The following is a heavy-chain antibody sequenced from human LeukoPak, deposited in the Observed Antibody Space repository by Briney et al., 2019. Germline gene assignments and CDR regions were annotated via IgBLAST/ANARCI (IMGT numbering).Heavy chain of an antibody. Sequence: SETLSLTCAVSGYSISSGYYWGWIRQPPGKGLEWIGSIYHSGSTYYNPSLKSRVTISVDTSKNQFSLKLSSVTAADTAVYYCARGTLGLVGVLDYRYWGQGTLVTVSS. CDR3: ARGTLGLVGVLDYRY. J-gene: IGHJ4*02. V-gene: IGHV4-38-2*01. CDR2: IYHSGST. CDR1: GYSISSGYY. D-gene: IGHD1-26*01.